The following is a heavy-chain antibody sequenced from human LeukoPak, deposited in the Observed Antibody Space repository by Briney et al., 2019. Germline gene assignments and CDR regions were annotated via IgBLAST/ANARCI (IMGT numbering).Heavy chain of an antibody. D-gene: IGHD3-10*02. CDR2: ISAYNGNT. CDR3: GRGAFMLPLDY. Sequence: ASVNVSYKASGYTFTSYGISWVRQAPGQGLEWMGWISAYNGNTNYPQKLEGRVNMTTDTYTSTAYMELRSLRSDDTAVYYCGRGAFMLPLDYWGQGTLVTVSS. CDR1: GYTFTSYG. V-gene: IGHV1-18*04. J-gene: IGHJ4*02.